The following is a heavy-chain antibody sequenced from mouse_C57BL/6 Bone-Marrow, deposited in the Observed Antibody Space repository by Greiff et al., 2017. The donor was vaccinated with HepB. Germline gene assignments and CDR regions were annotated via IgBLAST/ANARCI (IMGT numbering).Heavy chain of an antibody. V-gene: IGHV1-19*01. J-gene: IGHJ3*01. CDR3: ASSPSAITTCAAEGFAY. CDR2: VNPYNGGT. CDR1: GYTFTDYY. Sequence: EVPLPQAGPVLVKPGASVKMSCQASGYTFTDYYMNWVKPSHGKSLEGIGVVNPYNGGTSYNQKFKGKANLTVDKSSSAAYIELNSLTSEDSAVYYWASSPSAITTCAAEGFAYCCQGTLVTVSA. D-gene: IGHD1-1*01.